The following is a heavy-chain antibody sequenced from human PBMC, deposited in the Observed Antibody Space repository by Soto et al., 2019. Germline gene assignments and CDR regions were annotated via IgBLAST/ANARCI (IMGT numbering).Heavy chain of an antibody. D-gene: IGHD1-1*01. CDR3: ARGTVRAPNEENYMDV. Sequence: EVQLVESGGGLVQPGGSLRLSCAASGFTFSSYSMNWDRQAPGQGLEWVSYISSSSSTIYYADYVKGGFTISRDNAKKSLYLQMNSQRAEDTAVYYCARGTVRAPNEENYMDVWGKGTTVTVSS. J-gene: IGHJ6*03. CDR2: ISSSSSTI. CDR1: GFTFSSYS. V-gene: IGHV3-48*01.